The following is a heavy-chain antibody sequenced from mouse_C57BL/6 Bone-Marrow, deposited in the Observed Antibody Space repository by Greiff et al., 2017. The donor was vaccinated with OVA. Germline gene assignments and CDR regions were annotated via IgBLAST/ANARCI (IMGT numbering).Heavy chain of an antibody. J-gene: IGHJ3*01. CDR2: IFPGSGSI. CDR3: AAYLLFAY. CDR1: GYTFTGYW. Sequence: VQLQQSGAELMKPGASVKLSCKATGYTFTGYWIEWVKQRPGHGLEWIGAIFPGSGSINYNEKFKGKATFTADTSSNTAYMQLSSLTTEDSAIYYCAAYLLFAYWGQGTLVTVSA. V-gene: IGHV1-9*01. D-gene: IGHD5-5*01.